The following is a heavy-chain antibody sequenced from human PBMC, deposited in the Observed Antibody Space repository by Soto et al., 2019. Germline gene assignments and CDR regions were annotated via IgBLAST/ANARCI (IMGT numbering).Heavy chain of an antibody. J-gene: IGHJ6*02. CDR2: ISYDGSNK. Sequence: PGGSLRLSCAAPGFTFSSYGMHWVRQAPGKGLEWVAVISYDGSNKYYADSVKGRFTISRDNSKNTLYLQMNSLRAEDTAVYYCAKTCYYYGMDVWGQGTTVTVSS. V-gene: IGHV3-30*18. CDR3: AKTCYYYGMDV. CDR1: GFTFSSYG.